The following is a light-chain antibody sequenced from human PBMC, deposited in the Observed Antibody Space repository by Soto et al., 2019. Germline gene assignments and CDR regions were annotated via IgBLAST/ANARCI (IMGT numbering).Light chain of an antibody. V-gene: IGLV2-14*01. CDR2: EVS. CDR1: NSDVGGYNY. CDR3: SSYTSSSTGV. J-gene: IGLJ3*02. Sequence: QSALTQPASVSGSPGQSITISCTGTNSDVGGYNYVSWYQQHPGKAPKLMIYEVSNRPSGVSNRFSGSKSGNTASLTVFGLQAEDEADYYCSSYTSSSTGVFGGGTKLTVL.